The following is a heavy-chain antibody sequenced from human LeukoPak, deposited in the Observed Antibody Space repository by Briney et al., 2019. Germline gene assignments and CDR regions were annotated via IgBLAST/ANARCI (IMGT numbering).Heavy chain of an antibody. J-gene: IGHJ4*02. CDR2: INPSGGTT. CDR3: ASPRDPSGPWYYFDY. V-gene: IGHV1-46*01. D-gene: IGHD6-19*01. CDR1: GYTFTTYY. Sequence: ASVKVSCKASGYTFTTYYMHWVRQAPGQGLEWMGIINPSGGTTNYAQKFQGRVTMTRDTSTSTVYMELSSLRSEDTAVYYCASPRDPSGPWYYFDYWGQGTLVTVSS.